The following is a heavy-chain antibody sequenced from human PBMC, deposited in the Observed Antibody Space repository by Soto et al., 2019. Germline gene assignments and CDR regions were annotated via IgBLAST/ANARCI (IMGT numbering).Heavy chain of an antibody. CDR3: ARALNSYDSSGYSYDRHAFDI. CDR1: GFTFSNYA. Sequence: PGGSLRLSCAASGFTFSNYAMHWVRQAPGKGLEWVTVISHDGSNKYYADSVKGRFTISRENAKNSLYLQMNSLRAGDTAVYYCARALNSYDSSGYSYDRHAFDIWGQGTMVTVSS. D-gene: IGHD3-22*01. CDR2: ISHDGSNK. J-gene: IGHJ3*02. V-gene: IGHV3-30*14.